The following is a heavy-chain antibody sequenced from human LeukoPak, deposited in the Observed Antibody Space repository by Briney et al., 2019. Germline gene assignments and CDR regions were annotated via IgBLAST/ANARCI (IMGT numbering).Heavy chain of an antibody. Sequence: KPSETLSLTCTVSGGSISSSTYSWGWIRQPPGKGLEWIGSRYYSGTIYYNPSLKSRVTISVDTSKNQFSLKLSSVTAADTAVYYCARLSRRDFWSGDSALWGQGTLVTVSS. D-gene: IGHD3-3*01. CDR2: RYYSGTI. V-gene: IGHV4-39*07. CDR3: ARLSRRDFWSGDSAL. J-gene: IGHJ4*02. CDR1: GGSISSSTYS.